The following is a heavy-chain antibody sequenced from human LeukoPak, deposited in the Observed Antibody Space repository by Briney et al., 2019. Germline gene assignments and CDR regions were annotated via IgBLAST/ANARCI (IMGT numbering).Heavy chain of an antibody. J-gene: IGHJ4*02. D-gene: IGHD6-6*01. CDR3: ARQLAPYSSSSLIDY. V-gene: IGHV1-18*01. CDR2: ISAYNGNT. Sequence: GASVKVSCKSSGYSFTSYGISWVRQAPGQGLEWMGWISAYNGNTNYAQKLQGSVTMTTDTSTSTAYMELRSLRSDDTAVYYCARQLAPYSSSSLIDYWGQGTLVTVSS. CDR1: GYSFTSYG.